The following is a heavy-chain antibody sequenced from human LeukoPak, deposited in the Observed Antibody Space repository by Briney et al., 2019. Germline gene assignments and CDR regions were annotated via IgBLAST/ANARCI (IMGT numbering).Heavy chain of an antibody. CDR2: VYYHGNT. CDR3: ARIFTDSSTYYSEY. Sequence: KPSETLSLTCTVSGDPISGYSDYKWTWIRQPPGKGLEWIGYVYYHGNTNYNPSLRSRVIISVDTSKNQFSLKLSSVTAADTAVYYCARIFTDSSTYYSEYWGQGTLVTVSS. D-gene: IGHD3-22*01. V-gene: IGHV4-61*08. CDR1: GDPISGYSDY. J-gene: IGHJ4*02.